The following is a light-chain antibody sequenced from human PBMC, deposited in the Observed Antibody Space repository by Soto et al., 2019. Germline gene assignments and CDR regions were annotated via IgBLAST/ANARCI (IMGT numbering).Light chain of an antibody. CDR2: AAS. V-gene: IGKV1-39*01. Sequence: DIQTTQSPSSLSASVGDRVTITCRASQSITTYLNWYRQKPGKAPKLLIYAASSLQSGVPSWFNGSGSETEFTLSISSLPPEDFVTYFSQKFYSSPLTLGGRTKV. CDR3: QKFYSSPLT. CDR1: QSITTY. J-gene: IGKJ4*01.